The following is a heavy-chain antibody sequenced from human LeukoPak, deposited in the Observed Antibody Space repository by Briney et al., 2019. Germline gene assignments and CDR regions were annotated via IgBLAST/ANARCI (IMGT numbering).Heavy chain of an antibody. J-gene: IGHJ5*02. CDR2: MNPNSGNT. CDR3: ASVPGGVGATIIMFDP. D-gene: IGHD1-26*01. V-gene: IGHV1-8*03. Sequence: ASVKVSCKASGYTFTSYDINWVRQATGQGLEWMGWMNPNSGNTGYAQKFQGRVTITRNTSISTAYMELSSLRSEDTAVYYCASVPGGVGATIIMFDPWGQGTLVTVSS. CDR1: GYTFTSYD.